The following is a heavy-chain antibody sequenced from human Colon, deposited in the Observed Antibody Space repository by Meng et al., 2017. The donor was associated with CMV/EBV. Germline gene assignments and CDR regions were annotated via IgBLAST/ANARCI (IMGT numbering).Heavy chain of an antibody. CDR2: IYYSGST. CDR1: GGSISSYY. V-gene: IGHV4-59*01. J-gene: IGHJ6*02. CDR3: AREAAASSYYYYYGMDV. Sequence: SETLSLTCTVSGGSISSYYWSWIRQPPGKGLEWIGYIYYSGSTNYNPSLKSRVTISVDTSKNQFSLKLSSVTAADTAVYYCAREAAASSYYYYYGMDVWGQGTTDTVSS. D-gene: IGHD6-13*01.